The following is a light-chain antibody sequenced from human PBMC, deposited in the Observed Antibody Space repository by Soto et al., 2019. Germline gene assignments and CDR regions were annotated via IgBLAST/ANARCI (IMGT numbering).Light chain of an antibody. V-gene: IGKV1-9*01. CDR1: QGISSI. J-gene: IGKJ4*01. CDR3: QQLNSYPLT. Sequence: DIQLTQSPSFLSASVGDRVTITCRVSQGISSILAWYQQKPGIGPKLLISAASTLQSGVPSRFSGSGSGTEFTFTISSLQPEDFATYDCQQLNSYPLTFGGGTKVEIK. CDR2: AAS.